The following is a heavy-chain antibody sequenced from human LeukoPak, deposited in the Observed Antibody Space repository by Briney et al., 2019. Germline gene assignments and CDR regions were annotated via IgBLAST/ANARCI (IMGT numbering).Heavy chain of an antibody. D-gene: IGHD5-24*01. CDR2: IYYTGNT. J-gene: IGHJ5*02. CDR1: GGSISSSNYY. V-gene: IGHV4-39*07. CDR3: ARDNSLQDMAWWFDP. Sequence: KSSETLSLTCTVSGGSISSSNYYWGWIRQPPGKGLEWIGSIYYTGNTYYNPSLKSQVTISVDTSKNQFSLKLSSVTAADTAVYYCARDNSLQDMAWWFDPWGQGTLVIVSS.